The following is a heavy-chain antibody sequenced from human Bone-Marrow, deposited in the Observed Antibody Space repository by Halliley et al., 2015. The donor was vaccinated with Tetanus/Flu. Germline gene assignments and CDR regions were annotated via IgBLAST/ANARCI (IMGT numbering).Heavy chain of an antibody. CDR2: IYPSESDT. D-gene: IGHD2-2*01. CDR3: ARRRSSTTPSNWFDL. Sequence: GMIYPSESDTSNIPSFQGRVTISVDKSINTAYLQWSSLTASDTGTYYCARRRSSTTPSNWFDLWGQGTLVTVS. J-gene: IGHJ5*02. V-gene: IGHV5-51*01.